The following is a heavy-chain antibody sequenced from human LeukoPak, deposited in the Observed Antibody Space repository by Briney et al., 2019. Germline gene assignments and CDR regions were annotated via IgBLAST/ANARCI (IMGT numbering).Heavy chain of an antibody. J-gene: IGHJ4*02. V-gene: IGHV3-53*01. CDR1: GFTVSSNY. D-gene: IGHD1-26*01. CDR3: ARSDFGWELRHFDY. CDR2: IYSGGST. Sequence: GGSLRLSCAASGFTVSSNYMSWVRQAPGKGLEWVAVIYSGGSTYSADSVKGRFTISRDNSKNTLYLQMNSLRAEDTAVYYCARSDFGWELRHFDYWGQGTLVTVSS.